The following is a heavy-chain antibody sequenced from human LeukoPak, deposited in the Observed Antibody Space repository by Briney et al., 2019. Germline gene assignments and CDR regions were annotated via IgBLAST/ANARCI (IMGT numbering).Heavy chain of an antibody. CDR2: IYYSGST. CDR3: ARSDSSGYRSWFDP. J-gene: IGHJ5*02. Sequence: PSETLSLTCTVSGGSISSYYWSWIRQPPGKGLEWIGYIYYSGSTNYNPSLKSRVTISADTSKNQFSLKLSSVTAADTAVYYCARSDSSGYRSWFDPWGQGTLVTVSS. V-gene: IGHV4-59*01. CDR1: GGSISSYY. D-gene: IGHD3-22*01.